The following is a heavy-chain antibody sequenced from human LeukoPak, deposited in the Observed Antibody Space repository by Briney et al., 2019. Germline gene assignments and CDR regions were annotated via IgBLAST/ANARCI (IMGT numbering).Heavy chain of an antibody. J-gene: IGHJ3*02. CDR1: GGTFSSYA. Sequence: GASVKVSCKASGGTFSSYAISWVRQAPGQGLEWMGWINTNTGNPTYAQGFTGRFVFSLDTSVSTAYLQISSLKAEDTAVYYCARPLYSGSYSDAFDIWGQGTMVTVSS. V-gene: IGHV7-4-1*02. CDR2: INTNTGNP. D-gene: IGHD1-26*01. CDR3: ARPLYSGSYSDAFDI.